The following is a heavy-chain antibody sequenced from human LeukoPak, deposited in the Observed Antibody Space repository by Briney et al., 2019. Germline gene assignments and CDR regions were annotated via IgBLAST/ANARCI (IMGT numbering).Heavy chain of an antibody. J-gene: IGHJ4*02. D-gene: IGHD4-11*01. CDR3: ARDDYSNYLDY. Sequence: PSETLSLTCTVSGGSISSYYWGWIRQPAGKGLEWIGRIYTSGSTNYNPPLKSRLTMSVDKSKNQFSLKLSSVTAADTAVYYCARDDYSNYLDYWGQGTLVTVSS. V-gene: IGHV4-4*07. CDR2: IYTSGST. CDR1: GGSISSYY.